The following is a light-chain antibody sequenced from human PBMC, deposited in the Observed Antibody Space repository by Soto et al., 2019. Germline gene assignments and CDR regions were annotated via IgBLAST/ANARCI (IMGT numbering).Light chain of an antibody. CDR3: QQRYNWPLT. CDR2: DAS. CDR1: QSVGRS. V-gene: IGKV3-11*01. Sequence: EIVLTQSPATLSLSPGERATLSCWASQSVGRSLAWYQQKPGQAPRLLISDASNRATGIPARFSGSGSGTDFTLTISSLDSEDFAIYYCQQRYNWPLTFGQGTRLEI. J-gene: IGKJ5*01.